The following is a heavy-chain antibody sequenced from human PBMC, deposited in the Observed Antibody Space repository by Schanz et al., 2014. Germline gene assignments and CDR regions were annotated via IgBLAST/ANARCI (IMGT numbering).Heavy chain of an antibody. CDR3: ARDPVEGAPTPYYFDS. V-gene: IGHV3-21*02. CDR1: GFTFSSYS. Sequence: EVQLVESGGGLVKPGGSLRLPCAASGFTFSSYSLAWVRQAPGKGLEWVSFISTGRYLYYADSVKGRFTISRDNTKNSXFLQMSSLRVEDTGLYFCARDPVEGAPTPYYFDSWGPGTLVTVSS. CDR2: ISTGRYL. J-gene: IGHJ4*02. D-gene: IGHD1-26*01.